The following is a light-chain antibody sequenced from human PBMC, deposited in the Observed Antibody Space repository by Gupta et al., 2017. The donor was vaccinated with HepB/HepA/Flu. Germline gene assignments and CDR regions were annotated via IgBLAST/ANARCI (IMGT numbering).Light chain of an antibody. CDR2: QDS. Sequence: SYALTQPPSVSVSPRQTASITCSGDKLGDKYACWYQQKPGQSPVLVIYQDSKRPSGSPERFSGSNSGNTATLTISGTQAMDEADYYCQAWDSSTVVFGGGTKLTVL. CDR1: KLGDKY. V-gene: IGLV3-1*01. CDR3: QAWDSSTVV. J-gene: IGLJ2*01.